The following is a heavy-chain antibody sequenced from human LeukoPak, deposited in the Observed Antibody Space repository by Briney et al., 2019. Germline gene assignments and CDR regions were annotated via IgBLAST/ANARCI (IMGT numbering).Heavy chain of an antibody. Sequence: GGSLRLSCAASGFTFSSYSMNWVRQAPGKGLEWVGRIKSKTDGETTDYAAPVKGRFTISRDDSKNTLYLQMNSLKTEDTGVYYCATEYGPDGDYWGQGTLVTVSS. D-gene: IGHD4-17*01. V-gene: IGHV3-15*01. CDR2: IKSKTDGETT. CDR1: GFTFSSYS. CDR3: ATEYGPDGDY. J-gene: IGHJ4*02.